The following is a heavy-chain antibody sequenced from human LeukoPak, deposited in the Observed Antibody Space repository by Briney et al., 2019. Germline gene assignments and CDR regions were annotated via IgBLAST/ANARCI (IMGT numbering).Heavy chain of an antibody. D-gene: IGHD3-9*01. CDR3: ARVRRQERYFDWLSHAPNYYYYYGMDV. V-gene: IGHV3-30-3*01. J-gene: IGHJ6*02. CDR1: GFTFSSYA. CDR2: ISYDGSNK. Sequence: PGGSLRLSCAASGFTFSSYAMHWVRQAPGKGLEWVAVISYDGSNKYYADSVKGRFTISRDNSKNTLYLQMNSLRAEDTAVYYCARVRRQERYFDWLSHAPNYYYYYGMDVWGQGTTVTVSS.